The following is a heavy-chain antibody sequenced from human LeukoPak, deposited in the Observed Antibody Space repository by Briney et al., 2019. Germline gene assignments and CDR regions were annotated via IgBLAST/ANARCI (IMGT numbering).Heavy chain of an antibody. CDR3: ARIPQEEGATNY. V-gene: IGHV3-21*01. CDR2: ISSSSSYI. D-gene: IGHD1-26*01. Sequence: GGSLRLSCAASGFTFSSYSMNWVRQAPGKGLEWVSSISSSSSYIYYADSVKGRFTISRDNAKNSLYLQMNSQRAEDTAVYYCARIPQEEGATNYWGQGTLVTVSS. J-gene: IGHJ4*02. CDR1: GFTFSSYS.